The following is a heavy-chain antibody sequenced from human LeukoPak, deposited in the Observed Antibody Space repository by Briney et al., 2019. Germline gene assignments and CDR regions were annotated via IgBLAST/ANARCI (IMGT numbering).Heavy chain of an antibody. J-gene: IGHJ4*02. CDR2: ISSSSSSI. CDR1: GFSFSTYN. V-gene: IGHV3-48*04. CDR3: AKEGIGYCSGGSCYAQGYFDY. Sequence: PGGSLRLSCAASGFSFSTYNMNWVRQAPGKGLEWISYISSSSSSIYYADSVKGRFTISRDNAKNSLYLQMNSLRAEDTAVYYCAKEGIGYCSGGSCYAQGYFDYWGQGTLVTVSS. D-gene: IGHD2-15*01.